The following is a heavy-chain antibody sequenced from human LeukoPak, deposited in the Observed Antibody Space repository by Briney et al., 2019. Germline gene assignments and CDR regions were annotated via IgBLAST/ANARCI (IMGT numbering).Heavy chain of an antibody. V-gene: IGHV4-38-2*02. Sequence: SETLSLTCTVSGYTISSGNYWGWIRQPPGRGREGIGSFYYRGNTYYNPSLKSRVSVSVDTSKNQFSLKLSSVTAADTAIYYCARETRNYYDSIGYYLFDYWGQGNLVTVSS. CDR1: GYTISSGNY. CDR3: ARETRNYYDSIGYYLFDY. D-gene: IGHD3-22*01. J-gene: IGHJ4*02. CDR2: FYYRGNT.